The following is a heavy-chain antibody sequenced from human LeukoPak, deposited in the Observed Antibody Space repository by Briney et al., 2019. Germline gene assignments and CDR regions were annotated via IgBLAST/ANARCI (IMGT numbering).Heavy chain of an antibody. J-gene: IGHJ6*03. CDR1: GYTFTSYD. CDR3: ARLPQYSSSYYYYYMDV. V-gene: IGHV1-8*01. Sequence: ASVKVSCKASGYTFTSYDINWVRQATGQGLEWMGWMNPNRGNTGYAQKFQGRVTMTRNTSISTAYMELSSLRSEDTAVYYCARLPQYSSSYYYYYMDVWGKGTTVTVSS. CDR2: MNPNRGNT. D-gene: IGHD6-6*01.